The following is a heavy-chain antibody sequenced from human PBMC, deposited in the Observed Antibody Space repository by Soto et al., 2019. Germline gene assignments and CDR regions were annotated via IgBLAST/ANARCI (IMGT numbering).Heavy chain of an antibody. V-gene: IGHV3-30-3*01. CDR1: GFTFSSYA. D-gene: IGHD1-20*01. J-gene: IGHJ4*02. CDR3: AGSLTGTYVFDY. CDR2: ISYDGSNK. Sequence: GGSLRLSCAASGFTFSSYAMHWVRQAPGKGLEWVAVISYDGSNKYYADSVKGRFTISRDNSKNTLYLQMNSLRAEDTAVYYCAGSLTGTYVFDYWGQGTLVTVSS.